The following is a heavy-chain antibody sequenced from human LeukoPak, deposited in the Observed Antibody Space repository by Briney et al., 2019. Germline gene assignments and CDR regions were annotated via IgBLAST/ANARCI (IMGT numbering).Heavy chain of an antibody. V-gene: IGHV3-30-3*01. CDR2: ISYDGSNK. Sequence: GGSLSLSCAASGFTFNSYAMHWVRQAPGKGLEWVAVISYDGSNKYYADSVKGRFTISRDNAKNSLYLQMNSLRAEDTAVYYCARASHMDVWGKGTTVTVSS. J-gene: IGHJ6*03. CDR3: ARASHMDV. CDR1: GFTFNSYA.